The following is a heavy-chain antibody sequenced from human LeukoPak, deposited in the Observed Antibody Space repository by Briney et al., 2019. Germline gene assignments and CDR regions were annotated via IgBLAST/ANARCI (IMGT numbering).Heavy chain of an antibody. CDR1: GGSISSSSYY. Sequence: SETLSLTCTVSGGSISSSSYYWGWIRQPPGKGLEWIGSIYYSGSTYYNPSLKSRVTISVDTSKNQFSLKLSSVTAADTAVYYCARVTTGIAAAGYYYYYMDVWGKGTTVTISS. D-gene: IGHD6-13*01. CDR2: IYYSGST. J-gene: IGHJ6*03. V-gene: IGHV4-39*07. CDR3: ARVTTGIAAAGYYYYYMDV.